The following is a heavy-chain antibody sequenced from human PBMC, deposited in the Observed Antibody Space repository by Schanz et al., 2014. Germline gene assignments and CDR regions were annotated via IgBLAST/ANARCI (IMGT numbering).Heavy chain of an antibody. Sequence: QVQLVESGGGVVQPGRSLRLSCAASGFTFSDYYMTWIRQAPGKGLEWVSYISSVGISKYYAEPVKGRFTISRDSAKNSLYLKMNSLRAEDTALYYCAKDPHKDYSGKPQALDIWGQGTMVTVSS. J-gene: IGHJ3*02. D-gene: IGHD4-4*01. CDR1: GFTFSDYY. V-gene: IGHV3-11*04. CDR3: AKDPHKDYSGKPQALDI. CDR2: ISSVGISK.